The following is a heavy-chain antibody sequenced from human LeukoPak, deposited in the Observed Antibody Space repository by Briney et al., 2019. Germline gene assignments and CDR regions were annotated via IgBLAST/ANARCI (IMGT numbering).Heavy chain of an antibody. V-gene: IGHV7-4-1*02. CDR1: GYIFIGYS. J-gene: IGHJ4*02. Sequence: ASVKVSCKTFGYIFIGYSINWLRQAPGQGLEWMGWISTNTGNPTYAQGFTGRFVFSLDTSVSTAYLQISSLKAEDTAVYYCARDAATINFDSWGQGTLVTVSS. D-gene: IGHD5-24*01. CDR3: ARDAATINFDS. CDR2: ISTNTGNP.